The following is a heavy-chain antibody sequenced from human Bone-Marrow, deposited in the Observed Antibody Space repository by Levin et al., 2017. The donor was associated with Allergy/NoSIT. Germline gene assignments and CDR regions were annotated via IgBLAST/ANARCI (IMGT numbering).Heavy chain of an antibody. CDR3: ARGRGGKASPFGVVSRWARFDY. CDR2: INHSGST. CDR1: GGAGRGED. V-gene: IGHV4-34*01. Sequence: PSETLSLTCAVEGGAGRGEDGRGRRESRGKGLEWIGEINHSGSTNYNPSLKSRVTISVDTSKNQFSLKLSSVTAADTAVYYCARGRGGKASPFGVVSRWARFDYWGQGTLVTVSS. J-gene: IGHJ4*02. D-gene: IGHD3-3*01.